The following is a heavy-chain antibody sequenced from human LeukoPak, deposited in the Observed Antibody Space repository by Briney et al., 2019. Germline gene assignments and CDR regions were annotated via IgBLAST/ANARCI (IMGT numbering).Heavy chain of an antibody. CDR3: AGLVGRYSSGLYYYYFDY. J-gene: IGHJ4*02. D-gene: IGHD3-22*01. V-gene: IGHV4-39*07. CDR2: MYLSGTT. CDR1: GGSISNGDHY. Sequence: PSETLSLTCTVSGGSISNGDHYWSWIRQHPGKGLEWIGEMYLSGTTHSNPSVKSRVTISIDKSKNQFFLNLSSVTAADTAVYYCAGLVGRYSSGLYYYYFDYWGQGTLVTVSS.